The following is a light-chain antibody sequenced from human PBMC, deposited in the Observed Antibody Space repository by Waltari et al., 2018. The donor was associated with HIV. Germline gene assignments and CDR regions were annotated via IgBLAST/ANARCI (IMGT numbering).Light chain of an antibody. CDR2: EVS. CDR3: SSYTSSGAYV. J-gene: IGLJ1*01. Sequence: QSALTQPASVSGSPGQSITISCTGTSSDVGGYNSFSWYQQHPGKAPKLMIYEVSNRPSGVSYRFSGSKSGNTASLTISGLQAEDETDYYCSSYTSSGAYVFGTGTTVTVL. V-gene: IGLV2-14*01. CDR1: SSDVGGYNS.